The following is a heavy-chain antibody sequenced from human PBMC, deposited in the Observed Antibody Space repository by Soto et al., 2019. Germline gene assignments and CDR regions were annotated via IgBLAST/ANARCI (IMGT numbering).Heavy chain of an antibody. Sequence: XSVKVSCKASVYTFTSYDIYWVRQAAGQGLEWMGWMNPNTGNSGYAQKFQGRVTVTSDTSINTVHMELSSLRSEDTAMYYCARRAETNGWNGFGADKYYFDFWGQGTLVTVSS. CDR2: MNPNTGNS. D-gene: IGHD1-1*01. CDR1: VYTFTSYD. J-gene: IGHJ4*02. CDR3: ARRAETNGWNGFGADKYYFDF. V-gene: IGHV1-8*01.